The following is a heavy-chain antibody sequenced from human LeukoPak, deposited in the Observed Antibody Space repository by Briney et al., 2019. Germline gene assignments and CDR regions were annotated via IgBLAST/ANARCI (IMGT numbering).Heavy chain of an antibody. CDR2: INPNSGVT. Sequence: GASVKASCKASGYTFIGYYMHWVRQAPGQGLEWMGWINPNSGVTNYAQKFQGRVTMTRDTSISIAHMELTSLRSDDTAVYYCATTRVTTTRLDYWGQGTLVTVSS. D-gene: IGHD5-12*01. V-gene: IGHV1-2*02. CDR1: GYTFIGYY. CDR3: ATTRVTTTRLDY. J-gene: IGHJ4*02.